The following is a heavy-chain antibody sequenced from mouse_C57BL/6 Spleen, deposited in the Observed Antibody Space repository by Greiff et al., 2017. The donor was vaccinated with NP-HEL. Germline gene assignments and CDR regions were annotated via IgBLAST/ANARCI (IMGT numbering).Heavy chain of an antibody. J-gene: IGHJ2*01. CDR2: ISSGGSYT. CDR3: ARQKDYGGDY. V-gene: IGHV5-6*01. CDR1: GFTFSSYG. Sequence: EVHLVESGGDLVKPGGSLELSCAASGFTFSSYGMSWVRQTPDKRLEWVATISSGGSYTYYPDSVKGRFTISRDNAKNTLYLQMSSLKSEDTAMYYCARQKDYGGDYWGQGTTLTVSS. D-gene: IGHD2-4*01.